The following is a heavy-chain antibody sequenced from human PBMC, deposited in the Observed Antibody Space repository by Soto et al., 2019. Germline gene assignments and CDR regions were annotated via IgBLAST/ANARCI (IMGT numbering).Heavy chain of an antibody. CDR3: AKVTFSGDYYYYYGMDV. CDR1: GFTFSAYG. Sequence: GGSLRLSCAASGFTFSAYGMHWVRQAPGKGLEWVAVVSYDGSNKYYADSVKGRFTISRDNSWNTLYLQMNSLRAEDTAVYYCAKVTFSGDYYYYYGMDVWGQGT. V-gene: IGHV3-30*18. J-gene: IGHJ6*02. D-gene: IGHD1-26*01. CDR2: VSYDGSNK.